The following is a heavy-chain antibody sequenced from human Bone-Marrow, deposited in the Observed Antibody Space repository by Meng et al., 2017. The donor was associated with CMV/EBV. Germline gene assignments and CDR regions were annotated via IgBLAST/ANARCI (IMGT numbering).Heavy chain of an antibody. J-gene: IGHJ5*02. CDR3: ARDVDYPNWFDP. CDR1: GYTFTSYY. D-gene: IGHD4-11*01. Sequence: SVKVSCKASGYTFTSYYIHWVRQAPGQGLEWMGRIIPILGIANYAQKFQGRVTITADKSTSTAYMELSSLRSEDTAVYYCARDVDYPNWFDPWGQGTLVTVSS. CDR2: IIPILGIA. V-gene: IGHV1-69*04.